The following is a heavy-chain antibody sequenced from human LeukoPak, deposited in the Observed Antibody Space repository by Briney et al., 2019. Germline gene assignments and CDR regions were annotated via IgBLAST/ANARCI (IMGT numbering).Heavy chain of an antibody. CDR1: GFTFSSYE. CDR3: AKTFYYDSSGYTFDY. CDR2: ISGSGDST. Sequence: GGSLRLSCAASGFTFSSYEMNWVRQAPGKGLEWVSAISGSGDSTYYADSVKGRFTISRDTSKNTLYLQMNSLRAEDTAVYYCAKTFYYDSSGYTFDYWGQGTLVTVSS. V-gene: IGHV3-23*01. D-gene: IGHD3-22*01. J-gene: IGHJ4*02.